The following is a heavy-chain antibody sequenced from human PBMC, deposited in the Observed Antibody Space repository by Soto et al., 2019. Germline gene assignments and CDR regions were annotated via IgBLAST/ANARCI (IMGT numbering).Heavy chain of an antibody. D-gene: IGHD3-10*01. CDR1: GFTFSSYG. J-gene: IGHJ6*02. V-gene: IGHV3-33*01. CDR2: IWYDGSNK. Sequence: GGSLRLSCAASGFTFSSYGMHWVRQAPGKGLEWVAVIWYDGSNKYYADSVKGRFTISKDNSKHTLYLQMNSLRAEDTAVYYCARELLLWFGELSAYYYYGMDVWGQGTTVTVSS. CDR3: ARELLLWFGELSAYYYYGMDV.